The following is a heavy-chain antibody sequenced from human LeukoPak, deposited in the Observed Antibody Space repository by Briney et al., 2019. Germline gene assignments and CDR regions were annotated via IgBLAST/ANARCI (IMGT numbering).Heavy chain of an antibody. V-gene: IGHV3-21*01. D-gene: IGHD2-2*01. J-gene: IGHJ4*02. Sequence: GGSLRLSCAASGFTFSSYSMNWVRQAPGKGLEWVSSITSSGSYMYYADSVKGRFTISRDNAKNSLYLQMNSLRAEDTAVYYCAREHALGDYWGQGTLVTVSS. CDR1: GFTFSSYS. CDR2: ITSSGSYM. CDR3: AREHALGDY.